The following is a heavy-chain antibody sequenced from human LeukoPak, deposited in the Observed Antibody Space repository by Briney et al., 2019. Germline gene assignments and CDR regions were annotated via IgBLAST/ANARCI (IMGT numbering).Heavy chain of an antibody. CDR3: ARVGGYSYGYSFDY. V-gene: IGHV4-34*01. D-gene: IGHD5-18*01. CDR1: GGSFSGYY. Sequence: SETLSLTCAVYGGSFSGYYWSWIRQPPGKGLEWIGEINHCGSTNYNPSLKSRVTISVDTSKNQFSLKLSSVTAADTAVYYCARVGGYSYGYSFDYWGQGTLVTVSS. J-gene: IGHJ4*02. CDR2: INHCGST.